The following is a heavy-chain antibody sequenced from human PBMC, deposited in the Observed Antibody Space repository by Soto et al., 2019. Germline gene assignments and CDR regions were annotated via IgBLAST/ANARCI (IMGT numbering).Heavy chain of an antibody. CDR2: IKNKIAGGTT. V-gene: IGHV3-15*01. Sequence: EVQLVESGGGLVKPGGSLRHSCAASGFTLSNAWVSWVRQAPGKGLEWVGRIKNKIAGGTTDYAVPVKGRFTISRDDSKNMLYLQMNSLITEDTAVYYCAPNWNFVYWGPGTPVTVS. CDR3: APNWNFVY. J-gene: IGHJ4*02. D-gene: IGHD2-8*01. CDR1: GFTLSNAW.